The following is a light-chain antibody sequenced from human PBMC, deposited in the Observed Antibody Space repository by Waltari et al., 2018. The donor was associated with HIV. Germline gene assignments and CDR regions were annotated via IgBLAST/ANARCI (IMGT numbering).Light chain of an antibody. Sequence: DIQMTQSPSSLSASVGDRVTITCRASQGIRDDLVWYQQKPGKAPKRLIFSASSLETGVPSRFSGSGSGTEFTLTVISLQPEDSASYYCLQHHAYPLTFGGGTKVEVK. CDR3: LQHHAYPLT. CDR1: QGIRDD. CDR2: SAS. J-gene: IGKJ4*01. V-gene: IGKV1-17*01.